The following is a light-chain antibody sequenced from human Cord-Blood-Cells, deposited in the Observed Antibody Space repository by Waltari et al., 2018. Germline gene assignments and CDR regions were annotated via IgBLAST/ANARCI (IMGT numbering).Light chain of an antibody. CDR3: QQSYSTPWT. CDR2: AAS. Sequence: DIQMTQSPSSLSASVADRVTITCRASQSISSYLNWYQQKPGKAPKLLIYAASSLQSGVPSRFSGRGSGTDFTLTISSLQPEDFATYYCQQSYSTPWTFGQGTKVEIK. CDR1: QSISSY. V-gene: IGKV1-39*01. J-gene: IGKJ1*01.